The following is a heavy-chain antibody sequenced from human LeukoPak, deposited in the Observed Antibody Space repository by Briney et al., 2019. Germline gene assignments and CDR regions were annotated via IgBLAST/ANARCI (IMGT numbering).Heavy chain of an antibody. D-gene: IGHD5-24*01. CDR3: ASGRRDGYNHFDY. V-gene: IGHV4-59*01. CDR2: VYYSGST. Sequence: PSETLSLTCTVSGGSISTYYWNWIRQPPGKGLEWIGYVYYSGSTNYNPSLQSRVTISVDTSKNQFSLELSSVTAADTAVYYCASGRRDGYNHFDYWGQGTLVTVSS. J-gene: IGHJ4*02. CDR1: GGSISTYY.